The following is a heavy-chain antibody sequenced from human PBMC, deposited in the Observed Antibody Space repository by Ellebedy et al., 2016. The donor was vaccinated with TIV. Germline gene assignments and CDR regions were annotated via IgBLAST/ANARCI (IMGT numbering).Heavy chain of an antibody. J-gene: IGHJ4*03. Sequence: GESLKISCAASGFTFSDYWMSWVRQAHGKGLEWVANIKQDGSEKWYVDYVKGRFTISRDNAKNSLYLQMSSLRAEDTAVYYCARDQGWAYPGSTRFDYWGQGTLVTVSS. V-gene: IGHV3-7*01. CDR1: GFTFSDYW. CDR2: IKQDGSEK. D-gene: IGHD3-10*01. CDR3: ARDQGWAYPGSTRFDY.